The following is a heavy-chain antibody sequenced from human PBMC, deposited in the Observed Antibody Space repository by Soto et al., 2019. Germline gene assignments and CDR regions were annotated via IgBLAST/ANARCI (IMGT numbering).Heavy chain of an antibody. J-gene: IGHJ4*02. V-gene: IGHV4-59*01. CDR2: INYSGST. CDR1: SGSISSYN. Sequence: SETLSLTCTVSSGSISSYNWNWVRQPPGKGLEWIGFINYSGSTHYNPSLKSRVTISLDTSKNQFSLKLNSVTAADTAVYYCARENYYALDYWGPGTLVTVSA. D-gene: IGHD3-10*01. CDR3: ARENYYALDY.